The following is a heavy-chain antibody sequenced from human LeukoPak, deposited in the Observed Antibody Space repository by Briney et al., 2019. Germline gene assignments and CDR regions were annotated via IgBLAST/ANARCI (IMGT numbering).Heavy chain of an antibody. Sequence: ASVKVSCKASGYTFTGYYIHWVRQATGQGLEWMGWMNPNSGNTGYAQKFQGRVTITRNTSISTAYMELSSLRSEDTAVYYCATQEQWLVGYFQHWGQGTLVTVSS. CDR1: GYTFTGYY. J-gene: IGHJ1*01. CDR2: MNPNSGNT. D-gene: IGHD6-19*01. V-gene: IGHV1-8*03. CDR3: ATQEQWLVGYFQH.